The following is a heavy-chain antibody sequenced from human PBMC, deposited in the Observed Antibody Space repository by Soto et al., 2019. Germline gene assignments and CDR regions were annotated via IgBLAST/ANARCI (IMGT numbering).Heavy chain of an antibody. Sequence: QLQLQESGPGLVKPSETLSLTCTVSGGSISSTNYYLGWIRQPPGKGLEWIGIIYYSGSTYYNPSCKSRVTISVDTSKNQFSLQLSSVTAADTAVYYCARRHRSSLFDYWGQGTRITVSS. CDR1: GGSISSTNYY. CDR3: ARRHRSSLFDY. D-gene: IGHD6-13*01. CDR2: IYYSGST. J-gene: IGHJ4*02. V-gene: IGHV4-39*01.